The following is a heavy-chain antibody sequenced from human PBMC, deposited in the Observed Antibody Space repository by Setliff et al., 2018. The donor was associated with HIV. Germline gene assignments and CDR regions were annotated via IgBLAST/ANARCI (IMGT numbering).Heavy chain of an antibody. V-gene: IGHV3-21*04. J-gene: IGHJ4*02. D-gene: IGHD3-22*01. Sequence: PGGSLRLSCAASGFTFSSYSMNWVRQAPGKGLEWVSSISSSSSYIYYADSVKGRFIASTDNAKNSLFLQMNSLKAEDTAVYYCARAYNVYDYRFDSSGYDYWGQGTLVTV. CDR3: ARAYNVYDYRFDSSGYDY. CDR2: ISSSSSYI. CDR1: GFTFSSYS.